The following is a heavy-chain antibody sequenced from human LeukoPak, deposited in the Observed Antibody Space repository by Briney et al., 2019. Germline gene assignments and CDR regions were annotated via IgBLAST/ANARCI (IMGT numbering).Heavy chain of an antibody. J-gene: IGHJ4*02. CDR2: INHSGST. Sequence: SQTLSLTCAVYGGSFSGYYWSWIRQPPGKGLEWIGEINHSGSTNYNPSLKSRVTISVDTSKNQFSLKLSSVTAADTAVYYCARAYYYDSSGYPDYWGQGTLVTVSS. V-gene: IGHV4-34*01. CDR3: ARAYYYDSSGYPDY. D-gene: IGHD3-22*01. CDR1: GGSFSGYY.